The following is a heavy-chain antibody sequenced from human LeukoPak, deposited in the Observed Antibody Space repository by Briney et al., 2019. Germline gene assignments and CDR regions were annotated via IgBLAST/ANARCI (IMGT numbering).Heavy chain of an antibody. Sequence: PSETLSLTCAVYSGSFSGHQWSWIRQPPGKGLEWIGEIDHTVSTNYNPSLNSRVTISVDTSKNQFSLKLSSVTAADTAVYYCARSVNDYGDSGRYMDVWGKGTTVTVFS. D-gene: IGHD4-17*01. CDR3: ARSVNDYGDSGRYMDV. V-gene: IGHV4-34*01. J-gene: IGHJ6*03. CDR2: IDHTVST. CDR1: SGSFSGHQ.